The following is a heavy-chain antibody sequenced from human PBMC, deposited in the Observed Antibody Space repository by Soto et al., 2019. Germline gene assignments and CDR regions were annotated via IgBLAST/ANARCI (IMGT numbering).Heavy chain of an antibody. CDR1: GYTFTNYD. V-gene: IGHV1-8*01. D-gene: IGHD4-4*01. CDR3: ARGRGYRQD. J-gene: IGHJ4*02. CDR2: MHPNSGNT. Sequence: QVQLVQSGAEVKKPGASVKVSCKASGYTFTNYDIYWVRQATGQGLEWMGLMHPNSGNTGYAQKFQGRVTMTRNTSRSTAYMVLSSLRSGDTAGYYCARGRGYRQDWGQGTLVTVTS.